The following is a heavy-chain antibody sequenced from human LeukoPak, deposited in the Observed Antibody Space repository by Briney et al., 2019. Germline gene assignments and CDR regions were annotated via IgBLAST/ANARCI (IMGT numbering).Heavy chain of an antibody. CDR1: GFVVIANY. V-gene: IGHV3-53*01. CDR3: ALLSGGTFDY. CDR2: ISNGGDP. Sequence: GGSLRLSCAASGFVVIANYLAWARQAPGKGLEWVSTISNGGDPFYGDSVKGRSTISRDESTNTFSLQLDSLRVEDMGVYYCALLSGGTFDYWGQGTQVTVAS. J-gene: IGHJ4*02. D-gene: IGHD2/OR15-2a*01.